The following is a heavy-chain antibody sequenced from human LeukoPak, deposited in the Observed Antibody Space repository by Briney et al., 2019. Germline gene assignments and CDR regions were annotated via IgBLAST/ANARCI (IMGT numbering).Heavy chain of an antibody. CDR2: ISAYNGNT. J-gene: IGHJ4*02. CDR3: ARDQGGVVVITHFDY. V-gene: IGHV1-18*01. CDR1: GYTFTSYG. Sequence: ASVKVSCKASGYTFTSYGISWVRQAPGQGLEWMGWISAYNGNTNYAQKLQGRVTMTTDTSTSTAYMELRSLRSDDTAVYYCARDQGGVVVITHFDYWGQGTLVTVSS. D-gene: IGHD3-22*01.